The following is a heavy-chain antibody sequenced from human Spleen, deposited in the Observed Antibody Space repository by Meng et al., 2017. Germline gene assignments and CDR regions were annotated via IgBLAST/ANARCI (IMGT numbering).Heavy chain of an antibody. CDR1: GGSFSDYY. D-gene: IGHD3-3*01. J-gene: IGHJ4*02. V-gene: IGHV4-34*01. CDR2: INHSGST. Sequence: QVQLQLWGAGVLKPSETCSLTCVVSGGSFSDYYWSWIRQPPGKGLEWIGEINHSGSTTYNPSLKSRVTISVDTSKNQFSLKLSSVTAADTAVYYCARQVFSETDYWGQGTLVTVSS. CDR3: ARQVFSETDY.